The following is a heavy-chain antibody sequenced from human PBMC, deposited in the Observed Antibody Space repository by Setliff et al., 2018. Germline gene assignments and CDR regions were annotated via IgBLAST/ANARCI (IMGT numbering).Heavy chain of an antibody. Sequence: ASVKVSCKASGFTFTDHYMHWVRQTPGQGPEWMGWINLHSGGTNHAQKFQDRVTMTSDTSITTAYMELSSLTSDDRAIYYCARGRIGSTWTGDYWGQGTLVTVSS. D-gene: IGHD2-15*01. J-gene: IGHJ4*02. V-gene: IGHV1-2*02. CDR2: INLHSGGT. CDR3: ARGRIGSTWTGDY. CDR1: GFTFTDHY.